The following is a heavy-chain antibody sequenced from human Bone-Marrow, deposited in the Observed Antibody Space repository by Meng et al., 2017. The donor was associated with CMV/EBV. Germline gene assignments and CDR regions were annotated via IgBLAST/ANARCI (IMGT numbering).Heavy chain of an antibody. Sequence: GGSLRLSCAASGFTFSDHYIDWVRRAPGKGLEWVGRTRDKANSYTTEYAASVKGRFIISRSDSRDSVFLQMNSLKTEDTAVYYCARVSGAFQRSFDYWGQGTMVTGSS. V-gene: IGHV3-72*01. CDR3: ARVSGAFQRSFDY. J-gene: IGHJ4*02. CDR2: TRDKANSYTT. CDR1: GFTFSDHY. D-gene: IGHD1-26*01.